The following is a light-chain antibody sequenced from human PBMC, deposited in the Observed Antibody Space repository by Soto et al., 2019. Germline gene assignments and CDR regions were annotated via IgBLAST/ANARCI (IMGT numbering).Light chain of an antibody. CDR3: FSFTTDWTHV. J-gene: IGLJ1*01. CDR1: NSDVGAYNY. V-gene: IGLV2-14*01. CDR2: EVS. Sequence: QSARTQPASVSVSPGQSITISCTGTNSDVGAYNYVSWFQQHPGKAPTLIISEVSNRPSGVSNRFSGSKSGNAASLTISGLQAEDEADYFCFSFTTDWTHVFGTGTKVTVL.